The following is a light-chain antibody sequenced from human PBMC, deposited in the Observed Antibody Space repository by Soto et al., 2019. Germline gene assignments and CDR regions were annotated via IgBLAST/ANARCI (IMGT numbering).Light chain of an antibody. V-gene: IGKV3-11*01. CDR3: EQRSNWPLYT. CDR2: DAS. CDR1: QSVSDY. J-gene: IGKJ2*01. Sequence: EIVLTQSPATLSLSPGERATLSCRASQSVSDYLAWYQQKPGQAPRLLIYDASNRATGIPARFSGSGFGTDFTLTISSLEPEDFAVYYCEQRSNWPLYTFGQGTKVDIK.